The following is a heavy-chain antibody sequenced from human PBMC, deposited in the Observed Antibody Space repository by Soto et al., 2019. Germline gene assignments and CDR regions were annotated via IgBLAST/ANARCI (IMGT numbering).Heavy chain of an antibody. V-gene: IGHV3-15*07. CDR3: TTSVGQQLGDLVFYYYYGMDV. Sequence: GGSLRLSCAASGFTFSNAWMNWVRQAPGKGLEWVGRIKSKTDGGTTDYAAPVKGRFTISRDDSKNTLYLQMNSLKTEDTAVYYCTTSVGQQLGDLVFYYYYGMDVWGQGTTVTVSS. CDR2: IKSKTDGGTT. CDR1: GFTFSNAW. J-gene: IGHJ6*02. D-gene: IGHD6-13*01.